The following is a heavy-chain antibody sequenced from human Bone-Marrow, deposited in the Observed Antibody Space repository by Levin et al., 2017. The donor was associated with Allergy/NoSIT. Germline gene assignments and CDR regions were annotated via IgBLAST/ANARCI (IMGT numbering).Heavy chain of an antibody. CDR3: ARTSYGSGYYTIDY. V-gene: IGHV2-70*04. D-gene: IGHD3-22*01. CDR2: IDWDDDK. J-gene: IGHJ4*02. Sequence: ASGPTLVKPTQTLTLTCTFSGFSLSTSGMRVSWIRQPPGKALEWLARIDWDDDKFYSTSLKTRLTISKDTSKNQVVLTMTNMDPVDTATYYCARTSYGSGYYTIDYWGQGTLVTVSS. CDR1: GFSLSTSGMR.